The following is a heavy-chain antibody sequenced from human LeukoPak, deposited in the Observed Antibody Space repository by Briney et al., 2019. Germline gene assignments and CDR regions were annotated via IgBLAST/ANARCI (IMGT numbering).Heavy chain of an antibody. CDR1: GGSFSGYY. D-gene: IGHD3-10*01. CDR2: INHSGCT. CDR3: ARATTWFGVDY. V-gene: IGHV4-34*01. J-gene: IGHJ4*02. Sequence: PSETLSLTCAVYGGSFSGYYWSWIRQPPGKGLEWIGEINHSGCTNYNPSLKSRVTISVDTSKNQFSLKLSSVTAADTAVYYCARATTWFGVDYWGQGTLVTVSS.